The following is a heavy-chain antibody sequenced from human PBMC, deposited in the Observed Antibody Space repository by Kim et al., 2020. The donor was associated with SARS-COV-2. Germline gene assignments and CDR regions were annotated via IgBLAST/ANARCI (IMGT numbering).Heavy chain of an antibody. CDR3: ATGPAGILTGYYGY. CDR2: ISYDGSNK. V-gene: IGHV3-30*04. CDR1: GFTFSSYA. D-gene: IGHD3-9*01. J-gene: IGHJ4*02. Sequence: GGSLRLSCAASGFTFSSYAMHWVRQAPGKGLEWVAVISYDGSNKYYADSVKGRFTISRDNSKNTLYLQMNSLRAEDTAVYYCATGPAGILTGYYGYWGQGTLVTVSS.